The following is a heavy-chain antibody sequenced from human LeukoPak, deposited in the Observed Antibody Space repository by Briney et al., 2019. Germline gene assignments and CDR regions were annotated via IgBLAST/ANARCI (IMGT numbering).Heavy chain of an antibody. CDR1: GYTFTSCG. Sequence: GASVKVSCKASGYTFTSCGVAWVRQAPGQGLEWMGGIIPIFGTANYAQKFQGRVTITADESTSTAYMELSSLRSEDTAVYYCARDRVGYCSGGSCYSTSFDYWGQGTLVTVSS. CDR2: IIPIFGTA. V-gene: IGHV1-69*13. D-gene: IGHD2-15*01. CDR3: ARDRVGYCSGGSCYSTSFDY. J-gene: IGHJ4*02.